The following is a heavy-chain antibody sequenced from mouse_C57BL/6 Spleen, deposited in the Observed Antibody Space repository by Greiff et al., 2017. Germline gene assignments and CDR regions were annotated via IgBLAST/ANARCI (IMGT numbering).Heavy chain of an antibody. J-gene: IGHJ1*03. D-gene: IGHD3-3*01. CDR2: INPSSGYT. Sequence: VQLQQSGAELARPGASVKMSCKASGYTFTSYTMHWVKQRPGQGLEWIGYINPSSGYTKYKQKFKDKATLTADKSSSTAYMQLSSLTSEDSAVYYCARGGDGGYFDVWDTGTTVTVSS. CDR1: GYTFTSYT. V-gene: IGHV1-4*01. CDR3: ARGGDGGYFDV.